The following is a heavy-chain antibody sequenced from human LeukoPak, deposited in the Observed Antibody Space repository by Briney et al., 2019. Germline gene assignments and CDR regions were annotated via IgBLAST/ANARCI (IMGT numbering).Heavy chain of an antibody. J-gene: IGHJ6*03. Sequence: GGSLRLSCAASGFIFDDYGMSWVRQAPGKGLEWVSGINWNGGSTGYADSVKGRFTISRDNAKNSLYLQMNSLRAEDTALYYCARAGLDDYYCYMDVWGKGTTVTVSS. CDR2: INWNGGST. CDR1: GFIFDDYG. V-gene: IGHV3-20*04. CDR3: ARAGLDDYYCYMDV. D-gene: IGHD3-9*01.